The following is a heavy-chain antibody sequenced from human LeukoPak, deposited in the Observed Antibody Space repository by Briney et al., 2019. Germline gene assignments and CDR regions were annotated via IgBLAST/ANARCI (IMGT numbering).Heavy chain of an antibody. V-gene: IGHV4-4*07. D-gene: IGHD4-17*01. CDR1: GGSISGFY. Sequence: PSETLSLTCIVSGGSISGFYWSRIRQPAGKGLEWIGRIYPSGGTNYNPSLKSRVTMSTDTSKNQFSLKLRSVTAADTAVYYCAREYGDLDYWGQGTLVTVSS. CDR3: AREYGDLDY. CDR2: IYPSGGT. J-gene: IGHJ4*02.